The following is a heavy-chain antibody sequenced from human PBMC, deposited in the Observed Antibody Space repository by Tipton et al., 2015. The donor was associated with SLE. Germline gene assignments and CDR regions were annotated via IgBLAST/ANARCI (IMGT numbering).Heavy chain of an antibody. CDR2: IKQDGSAK. CDR3: AREPYSSSPQDAFDI. J-gene: IGHJ3*02. Sequence: GSLRLSCAASGFTFSSYWMSWVRQAPGKGLEWVANIKQDGSAKYYEDSVKGRLTISRDNAKNSLYLQMNSLRAEDTAVYYCAREPYSSSPQDAFDIWGQGTMVTVSS. CDR1: GFTFSSYW. D-gene: IGHD6-6*01. V-gene: IGHV3-7*01.